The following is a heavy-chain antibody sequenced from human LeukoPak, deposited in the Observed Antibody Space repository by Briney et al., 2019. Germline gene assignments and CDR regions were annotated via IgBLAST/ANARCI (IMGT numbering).Heavy chain of an antibody. V-gene: IGHV4-59*01. CDR3: ARDRIAARRPYYYYMDV. CDR2: IYYSGST. Sequence: PSKTLSLTCTVSGGSISSYYWSWIRQPPGKGLEWIGYIYYSGSTNYNPSLKSRVTISVDTSKNQFSLKLSSVTAADTAVYYCARDRIAARRPYYYYMDVWGKGTTVTVSS. CDR1: GGSISSYY. D-gene: IGHD6-6*01. J-gene: IGHJ6*03.